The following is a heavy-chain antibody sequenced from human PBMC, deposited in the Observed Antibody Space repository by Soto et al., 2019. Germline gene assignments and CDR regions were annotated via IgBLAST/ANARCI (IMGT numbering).Heavy chain of an antibody. Sequence: EVQLVESGGGLVQPGGSLKLSCAASGFTFSGSAMHWVRQASGKGLEWVGRIRSKANSYATAYAASVKGRFTISRDDSKNTAYLQMNSLKTEDTAVYYCTGGYDFWSGPYDYWGQGTLVTVSS. J-gene: IGHJ4*02. D-gene: IGHD3-3*01. CDR3: TGGYDFWSGPYDY. V-gene: IGHV3-73*01. CDR1: GFTFSGSA. CDR2: IRSKANSYAT.